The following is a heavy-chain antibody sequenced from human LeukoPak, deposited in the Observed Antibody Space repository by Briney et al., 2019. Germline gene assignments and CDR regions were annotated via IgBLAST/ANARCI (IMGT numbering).Heavy chain of an antibody. J-gene: IGHJ4*02. Sequence: PGGSLRLSCAASGFTLSDYWMHWVRQAPGKGLVWVSCIDRDGSNTYYADSVKGRFSISRDNSRNTLYLQMSSLKPEDTAVYYCAKDLRGYSSGWPADYWGQGTLVTVSS. CDR3: AKDLRGYSSGWPADY. CDR2: IDRDGSNT. D-gene: IGHD6-19*01. CDR1: GFTLSDYW. V-gene: IGHV3-74*01.